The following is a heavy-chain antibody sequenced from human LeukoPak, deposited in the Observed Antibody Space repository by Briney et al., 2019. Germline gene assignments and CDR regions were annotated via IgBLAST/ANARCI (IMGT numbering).Heavy chain of an antibody. CDR2: IGSAGYT. V-gene: IGHV3-13*01. CDR1: GFTFDNND. CDR3: ARRLRTTWFDY. J-gene: IGHJ4*02. Sequence: PGGSLRLSCEVSGFTFDNNDMHWVRQTTGKGLEWVSAIGSAGYTYYADSVKGRFTISRDNAKNSLYLQMNSLRAEDTAVYYCARRLRTTWFDYWGQGTLVTVSS. D-gene: IGHD1-7*01.